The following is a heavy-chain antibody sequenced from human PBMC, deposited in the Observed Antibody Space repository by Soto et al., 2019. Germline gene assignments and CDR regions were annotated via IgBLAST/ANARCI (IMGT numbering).Heavy chain of an antibody. CDR1: GFTFSSYG. J-gene: IGHJ3*02. V-gene: IGHV3-30*18. D-gene: IGHD3-3*01. CDR3: AQSTGGYYSFDI. CDR2: ISYDGSNK. Sequence: QVQLVESGGGVVQPGRSLRLSCAASGFTFSSYGMHWVRQAPGKGLEWVAVISYDGSNKYYADSVKGRFTISRDNSKNTLYLQMNSLRAEDTAVYYCAQSTGGYYSFDIWGQGTMVTVSS.